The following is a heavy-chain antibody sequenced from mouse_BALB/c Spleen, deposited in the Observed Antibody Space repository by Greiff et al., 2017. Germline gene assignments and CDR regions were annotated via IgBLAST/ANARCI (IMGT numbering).Heavy chain of an antibody. D-gene: IGHD2-10*02. CDR1: GFTFSSFG. CDR2: ISSGSSTI. V-gene: IGHV5-17*02. J-gene: IGHJ4*01. Sequence: DVMLVESGGGLVQPGGSRKLSCAASGFTFSSFGMHWVRQAPEKGLEWVAYISSGSSTIYYADTVKGRFTISRDNPKNTLFLQMTSLRSEDTAMYYCARSGEYGYAMDYWGQGTSVTVSS. CDR3: ARSGEYGYAMDY.